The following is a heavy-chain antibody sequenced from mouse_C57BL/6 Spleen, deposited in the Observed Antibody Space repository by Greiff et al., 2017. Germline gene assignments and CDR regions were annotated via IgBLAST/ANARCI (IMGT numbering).Heavy chain of an antibody. J-gene: IGHJ4*01. V-gene: IGHV1-78*01. CDR3: ARSEGLDSSGYGYAMDY. D-gene: IGHD3-2*02. CDR1: GYTFTDHT. Sequence: QVQLQQSDAELVKPGASVKISCKVSGYTFTDHTIHWMKQRPEQGLEWIGYIYPRDGSTKYNEKLQGKATLTADKSSSTAYMQLNSLTSEDSAVYFWARSEGLDSSGYGYAMDYWGQGTSVTVSS. CDR2: IYPRDGST.